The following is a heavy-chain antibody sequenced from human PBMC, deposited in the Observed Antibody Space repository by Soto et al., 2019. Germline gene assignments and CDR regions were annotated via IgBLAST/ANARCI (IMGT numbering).Heavy chain of an antibody. J-gene: IGHJ6*02. D-gene: IGHD5-18*01. CDR2: IGAYNGNT. V-gene: IGHV1-18*01. Sequence: QVQLVQSGAEVKKPGASVKVSCKASGYTFTSYGISWVRQAPGQGLEWMGWIGAYNGNTNYAQKLQGRVTMTTDTSTSTAYMELRSLRSDDTAVYYCARDRDTAMVRDYYYGMDVWGQGTTVTVSS. CDR1: GYTFTSYG. CDR3: ARDRDTAMVRDYYYGMDV.